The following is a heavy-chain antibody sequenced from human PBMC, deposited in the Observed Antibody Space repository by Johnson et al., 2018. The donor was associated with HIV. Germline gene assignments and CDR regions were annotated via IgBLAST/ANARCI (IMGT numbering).Heavy chain of an antibody. CDR2: SWNSGSI. J-gene: IGHJ3*01. Sequence: VQVVESGGGLVQPGGSLRLSCAASGFTVSSNYMSWVRQAPGKGLEWVSGLSWNSGSIGYADSVKGRFTIFRDNSENTLYLQMNRLRAEDTAVYFCAKDRTNWGYDAFDVWGQGTMVTVSS. CDR3: AKDRTNWGYDAFDV. V-gene: IGHV3-66*01. D-gene: IGHD7-27*01. CDR1: GFTVSSNY.